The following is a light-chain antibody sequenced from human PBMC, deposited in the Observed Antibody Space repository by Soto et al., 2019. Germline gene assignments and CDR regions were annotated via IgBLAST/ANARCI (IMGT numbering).Light chain of an antibody. CDR3: HQYYNTPPYT. V-gene: IGKV4-1*01. CDR2: WAS. Sequence: DIVMTQSPDSLAVSLGERATINCKSSQNVLYKSNNENYLAWYQQKPGQPPKLLIYWASTRKPGVPDRFSGSWSGSDFTLTISSLQAEDAAVYYCHQYYNTPPYTFGQGTQLEI. J-gene: IGKJ2*01. CDR1: QNVLYKSNNENY.